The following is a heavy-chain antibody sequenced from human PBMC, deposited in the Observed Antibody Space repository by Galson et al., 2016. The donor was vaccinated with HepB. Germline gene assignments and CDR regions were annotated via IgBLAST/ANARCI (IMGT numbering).Heavy chain of an antibody. CDR1: GESFSGYY. CDR2: IRHSGST. J-gene: IGHJ4*02. Sequence: SETLSLTCAVYGESFSGYYWSWIRQPPGKGLEWIGEIRHSGSTNYSPSLKSRITISVDTSKNQFSLKLRSVTASDTAVYYCARGRLGGAANWGQGTLVTVSS. CDR3: ARGRLGGAAN. D-gene: IGHD1-26*01. V-gene: IGHV4-34*01.